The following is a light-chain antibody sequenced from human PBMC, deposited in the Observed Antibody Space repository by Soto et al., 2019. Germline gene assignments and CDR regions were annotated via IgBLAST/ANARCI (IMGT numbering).Light chain of an antibody. Sequence: QSVLTQPASVSGSPGQSTTISCTGTSSDVGGYKFVSWYQQHPGTAPKLMIYEVSNRPSGVSSRFSGSKSGNTASLTISGLQAEDEADYFCGSYTGSIYVFGNGNKVTVL. CDR1: SSDVGGYKF. V-gene: IGLV2-14*01. CDR3: GSYTGSIYV. J-gene: IGLJ1*01. CDR2: EVS.